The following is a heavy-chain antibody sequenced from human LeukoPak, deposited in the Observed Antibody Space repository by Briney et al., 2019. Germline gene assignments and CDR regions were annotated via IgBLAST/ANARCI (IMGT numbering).Heavy chain of an antibody. CDR1: GFTFSSYS. J-gene: IGHJ4*02. Sequence: GGSLRLSCAASGFTFSSYSMNWVRQAPGKGLELVSYISSISTIYYADSVKGRFTISRDSATNSLYLQINSLRDEDTAVYFCARGRPVVNYFDYWGQGTLVTVSS. CDR2: ISSISTI. CDR3: ARGRPVVNYFDY. V-gene: IGHV3-48*02. D-gene: IGHD2-15*01.